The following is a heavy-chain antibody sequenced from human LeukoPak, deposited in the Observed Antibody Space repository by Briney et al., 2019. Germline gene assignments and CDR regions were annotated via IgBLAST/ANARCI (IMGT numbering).Heavy chain of an antibody. CDR2: ISSNGGST. D-gene: IGHD3-10*01. CDR3: ARPYGSGSYYALSN. J-gene: IGHJ4*02. Sequence: SGGSLRLSCAASGFTFSSYPMHWVRQAPGKGLEYVSAISSNGGSTYYANSVKGRFTISRDNSKNTLYLQMGSLRVEDMAVYYCARPYGSGSYYALSNWGQGTLVTVSS. V-gene: IGHV3-64*01. CDR1: GFTFSSYP.